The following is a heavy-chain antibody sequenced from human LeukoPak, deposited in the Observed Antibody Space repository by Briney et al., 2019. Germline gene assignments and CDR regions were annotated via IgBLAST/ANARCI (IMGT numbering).Heavy chain of an antibody. V-gene: IGHV3-23*01. Sequence: GGSLRLSCAASGFTFSSCAMSWVRQAPGKGLQWVSDISGGGGSTYYADSVKGRFTISRDNSKNTLYLRMNTLTVEDTAVYYCAKRAVAESATPWFDPWGQGTLVTVSS. J-gene: IGHJ5*02. CDR3: AKRAVAESATPWFDP. CDR1: GFTFSSCA. D-gene: IGHD2-15*01. CDR2: ISGGGGST.